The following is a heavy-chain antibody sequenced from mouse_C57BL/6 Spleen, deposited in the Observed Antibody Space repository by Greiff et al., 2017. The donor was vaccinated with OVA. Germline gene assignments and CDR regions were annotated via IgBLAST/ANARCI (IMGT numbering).Heavy chain of an antibody. Sequence: VQLQQSGPELVKPGASVKLSCKASGYSFTGYDMSWVKQSPGQGLEWIGVINPRSGSTNYNEKFKGKATLTVDKSSSTAYMELSSLTSEDSAVYVCARACGDYEDWFAYWGQGTLVTVSA. CDR3: ARACGDYEDWFAY. D-gene: IGHD2-13*01. V-gene: IGHV1-85*01. CDR2: INPRSGST. CDR1: GYSFTGYD. J-gene: IGHJ3*01.